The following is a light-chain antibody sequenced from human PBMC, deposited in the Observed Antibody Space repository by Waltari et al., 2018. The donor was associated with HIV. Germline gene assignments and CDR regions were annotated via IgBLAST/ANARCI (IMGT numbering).Light chain of an antibody. V-gene: IGLV1-40*01. J-gene: IGLJ2*01. CDR2: GDN. CDR1: SSKIGARFD. CDR3: QSYDSSLSGSV. Sequence: QSVLTQPPSVSGAPGQRVTISCTGSSSKIGARFDVHWYQQLPGPAPNLLLYGDNNLPSGLPAPFSGSKSRSSASLAITGLLAEDESDYYCQSYDSSLSGSVFGGGTTLTVL.